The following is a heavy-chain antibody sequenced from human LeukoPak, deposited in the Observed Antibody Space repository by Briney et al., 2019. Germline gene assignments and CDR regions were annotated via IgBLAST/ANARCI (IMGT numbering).Heavy chain of an antibody. V-gene: IGHV2-70*04. Sequence: SGPTLVNPTQTLTLTCTFSGFSLSTSGMRVSWIRQPPGTALEWLARIDWDDDKFYSTSLKTRLTISKDTSKNQVVLTMTNMDPVDTATYYCARTEKDYGDYGNWFDPWGQGILVTVSS. CDR2: IDWDDDK. J-gene: IGHJ5*02. D-gene: IGHD4-17*01. CDR3: ARTEKDYGDYGNWFDP. CDR1: GFSLSTSGMR.